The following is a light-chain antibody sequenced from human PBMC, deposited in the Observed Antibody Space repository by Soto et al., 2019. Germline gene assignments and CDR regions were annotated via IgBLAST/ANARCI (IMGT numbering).Light chain of an antibody. CDR3: AAWDDSLNGVV. J-gene: IGLJ2*01. CDR1: SSNIGSHT. Sequence: QSVLTQPPSASGTPGQRVTISCSGSSSNIGSHTVNWYQQLPGTAPRLLIYNTYYRPSGVPDRCSGSKSGTSASLAISGLQSEDEADYYCAAWDDSLNGVVFGGGTKVTVL. V-gene: IGLV1-44*01. CDR2: NTY.